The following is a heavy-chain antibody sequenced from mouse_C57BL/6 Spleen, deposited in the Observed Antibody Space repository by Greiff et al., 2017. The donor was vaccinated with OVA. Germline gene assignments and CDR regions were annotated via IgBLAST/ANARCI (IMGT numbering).Heavy chain of an antibody. Sequence: VKLQESGAELVRPGTSVKVSCKASGYAFTNSLIEWVKQRPGQGLEWIGVINPGSGGTNYNEKFKGKATLTADKSSSTAYMQLSSLTSEDSAAYFCATPIYYDYGEFAYWGQGTLVTVSA. CDR3: ATPIYYDYGEFAY. CDR2: INPGSGGT. D-gene: IGHD2-4*01. CDR1: GYAFTNSL. J-gene: IGHJ3*01. V-gene: IGHV1-54*01.